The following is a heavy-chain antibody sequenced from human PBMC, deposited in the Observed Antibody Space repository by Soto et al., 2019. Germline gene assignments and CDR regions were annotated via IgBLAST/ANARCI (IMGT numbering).Heavy chain of an antibody. CDR2: IYYSGST. J-gene: IGHJ4*02. D-gene: IGHD6-13*01. CDR1: GGSISSGGYY. CDR3: ARAAAATFDY. Sequence: SETLSLTCTVSGGSISSGGYYWSWIRQHPGKGLEWIGYIYYSGSTYYNPSLKSRVTISVDTSKNQFSLKLSSVTAADTAVYYCARAAAATFDYWGQGTLVTAPQ. V-gene: IGHV4-31*03.